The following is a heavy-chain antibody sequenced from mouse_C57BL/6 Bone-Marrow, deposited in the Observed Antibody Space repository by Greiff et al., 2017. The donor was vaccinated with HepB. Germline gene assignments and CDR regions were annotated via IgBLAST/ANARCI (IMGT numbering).Heavy chain of an antibody. D-gene: IGHD1-1*02. Sequence: QVKLMESGAELVRPGTSVKMSCKASGYTFTNYWIGWAKQRPGHGLEWIGDIYPGGGYTNYNEKFKGKATLTADKSSSTAYMQFSSLTSEDSAIYYCARGWYFDYWGQGTTLTVSS. J-gene: IGHJ2*01. CDR3: ARGWYFDY. CDR1: GYTFTNYW. V-gene: IGHV1-63*01. CDR2: IYPGGGYT.